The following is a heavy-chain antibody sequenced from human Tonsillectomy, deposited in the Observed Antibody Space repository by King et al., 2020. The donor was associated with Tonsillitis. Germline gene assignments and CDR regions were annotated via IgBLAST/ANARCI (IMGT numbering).Heavy chain of an antibody. D-gene: IGHD3-22*01. CDR2: IRYDGNKE. J-gene: IGHJ4*02. Sequence: VQLVESGGGVVQPGGSLRLSCAASGFTFNIHGMHWVRQAPGKGLEWVAFIRYDGNKEYYADSVKGRFSISRDNSKNTLYLQMNSMRAEDTAVFYCAREYYDSSGYYYFFDYWGQGTLVTVSS. V-gene: IGHV3-30*02. CDR1: GFTFNIHG. CDR3: AREYYDSSGYYYFFDY.